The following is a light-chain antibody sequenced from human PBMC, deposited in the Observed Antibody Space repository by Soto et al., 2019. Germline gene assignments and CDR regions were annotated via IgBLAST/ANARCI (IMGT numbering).Light chain of an antibody. CDR1: QSVGRDY. J-gene: IGKJ5*01. CDR3: QQRNNWPPIT. V-gene: IGKV3-11*01. Sequence: EIVLTQSPGTLSLSPGERATLSCRASQSVGRDYLAWYQQKPGQAPRLLIHGTSYRATGIPDRFRGSGSGTDFILTITSLEPEDFAVYYCQQRNNWPPITFGQGTRLEIK. CDR2: GTS.